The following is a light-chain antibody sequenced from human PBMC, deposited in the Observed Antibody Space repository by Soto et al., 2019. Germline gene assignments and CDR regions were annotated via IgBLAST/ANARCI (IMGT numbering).Light chain of an antibody. J-gene: IGKJ2*01. CDR3: QQYGNSPRT. Sequence: IVLTQSPGTLSLSPGERAALSCRASQSVSGTYLAWYQQKPGQAPRLLIYGASSRATGIPDRFSGSGSGTDFTLTISRLEPEDFAVYYCQQYGNSPRTFGQGTKPEIK. V-gene: IGKV3-20*01. CDR2: GAS. CDR1: QSVSGTY.